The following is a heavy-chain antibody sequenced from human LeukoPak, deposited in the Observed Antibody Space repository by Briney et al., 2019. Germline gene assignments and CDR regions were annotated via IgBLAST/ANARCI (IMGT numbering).Heavy chain of an antibody. CDR3: ARLRMVRGVMFDY. CDR1: GGSFSGYY. D-gene: IGHD3-10*01. Sequence: PSETLSLTCAVYGGSFSGYYWSWIRQPPGKGLEWIGEINHSGSTNYNPSLKSRVTISVDTSKNQFSLNLSSVTAADTAVYYCARLRMVRGVMFDYWGQGTLVTVSS. V-gene: IGHV4-34*01. J-gene: IGHJ4*02. CDR2: INHSGST.